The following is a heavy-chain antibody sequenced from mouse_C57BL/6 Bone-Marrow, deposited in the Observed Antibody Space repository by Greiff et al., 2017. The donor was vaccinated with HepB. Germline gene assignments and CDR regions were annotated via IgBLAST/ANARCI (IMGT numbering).Heavy chain of an antibody. V-gene: IGHV5-4*01. CDR3: ARKGYCKGYYFDY. D-gene: IGHD2-14*01. CDR1: GFTFSSYA. J-gene: IGHJ2*01. CDR2: ISDGGSYT. Sequence: EVLLVESGGGLVKPGGSLKLSCAASGFTFSSYAMSWVRQTPEKRLEWVATISDGGSYTYYPDNVKGRFTISRDNAKNNLYLQMSHLKSEDTAMYYGARKGYCKGYYFDYWGRGTTLTVSS.